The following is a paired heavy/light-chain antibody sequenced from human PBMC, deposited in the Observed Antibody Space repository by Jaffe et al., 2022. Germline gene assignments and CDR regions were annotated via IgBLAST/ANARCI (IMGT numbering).Heavy chain of an antibody. V-gene: IGHV3-23*01. CDR2: ISGSGAGT. Sequence: EVQLLESGGDLVQPGGSLRLSCAASGFTFSSYAITWVRQAPGKGLEWVSGISGSGAGTYYADSVKGRFTISRDNSKNTVYLQMNSLTAEDTAVYYCTKESSITAFAEYWGQGTLVTVSS. D-gene: IGHD2-2*01. J-gene: IGHJ4*02. CDR1: GFTFSSYA. CDR3: TKESSITAFAEY.
Light chain of an antibody. CDR2: GAS. CDR1: QSVISK. Sequence: EIVMTQSPATLSVSPGERATLSCRASQSVISKLAWYQQKPGQAPRLLIYGASTRVTGIPARFSGSGSGTEFTLTISSLQSEDFAVYYCQQYSDGRWTFGQGTKVEIK. J-gene: IGKJ1*01. CDR3: QQYSDGRWT. V-gene: IGKV3-15*01.